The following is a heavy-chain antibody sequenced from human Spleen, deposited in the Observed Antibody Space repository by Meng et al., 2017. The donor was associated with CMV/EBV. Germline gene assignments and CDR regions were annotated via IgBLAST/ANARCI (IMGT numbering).Heavy chain of an antibody. CDR1: GYTFTGYY. J-gene: IGHJ4*02. Sequence: ASVKVSCKASGYTFTGYYMHWVRQAPGQGLEWMGWINPNSGGTNYAQKFQGRVTMTRDTSISTAYMELSRLRSDDTAVYYCARATAATVTTLGYWGQGTLVTVSS. D-gene: IGHD4-17*01. CDR3: ARATAATVTTLGY. V-gene: IGHV1-2*02. CDR2: INPNSGGT.